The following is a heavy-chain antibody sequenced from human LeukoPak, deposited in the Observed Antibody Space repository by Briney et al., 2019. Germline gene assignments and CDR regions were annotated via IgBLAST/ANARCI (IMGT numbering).Heavy chain of an antibody. CDR3: VRDFRSADY. V-gene: IGHV3-74*01. CDR2: ICPDGTVT. Sequence: GGSLRLSCAASGFTLSTYCMHWVRHAPGKGPMWVSRICPDGTVTNYADSVKARFIISRDNARNTVYLQMNSLRVEDTAVYYCVRDFRSADYWGQGTLVTVSS. J-gene: IGHJ4*02. CDR1: GFTLSTYC.